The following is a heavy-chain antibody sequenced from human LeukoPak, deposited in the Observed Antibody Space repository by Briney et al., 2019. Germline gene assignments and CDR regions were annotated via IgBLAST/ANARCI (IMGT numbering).Heavy chain of an antibody. CDR2: IKEDGSEK. J-gene: IGHJ5*02. Sequence: GGSLRLSCAASGFTFSTYWMRWVCQAPGKGLEWVANIKEDGSEKNYVDSVKGRFTISRDNAKSALYLQINSLRAEDTALYYCVREGGYCSGGSCYFWFDPWGQGTLVTVSA. V-gene: IGHV3-7*04. CDR3: VREGGYCSGGSCYFWFDP. D-gene: IGHD2-15*01. CDR1: GFTFSTYW.